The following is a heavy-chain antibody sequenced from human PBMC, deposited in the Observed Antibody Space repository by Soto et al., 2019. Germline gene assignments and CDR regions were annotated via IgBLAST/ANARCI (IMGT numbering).Heavy chain of an antibody. CDR3: ARYDSLSGAEH. CDR2: IGGVTDYA. CDR1: GVSFSDYY. D-gene: IGHD1-1*01. J-gene: IGHJ1*01. Sequence: QVQLVESGGGLVKPGGSLRLSCAASGVSFSDYYMSWVRQAPGKGLEWISYIGGVTDYANYADSVRGRFTISRDKNKKVVFLQMSSLRAEETAVYYCARYDSLSGAEHWGQGPLVILSS. V-gene: IGHV3-11*06.